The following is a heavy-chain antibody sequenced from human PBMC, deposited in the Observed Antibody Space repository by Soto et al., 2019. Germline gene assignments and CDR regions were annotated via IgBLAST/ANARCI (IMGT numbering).Heavy chain of an antibody. CDR2: FSGTSTTT. J-gene: IGHJ6*03. CDR3: AKGLYYMDV. Sequence: PGGSLRLSCAASGVTFSNYAMSWVRQAPGKGLEWVSGFSGTSTTTYYADSVKGRFTISRDNSKNTLYLQMNSLRAEDTAVYYCAKGLYYMDVWGKGTTVTVSS. CDR1: GVTFSNYA. V-gene: IGHV3-23*01.